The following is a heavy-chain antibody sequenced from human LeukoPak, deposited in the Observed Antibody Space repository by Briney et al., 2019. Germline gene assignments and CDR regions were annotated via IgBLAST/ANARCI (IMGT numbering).Heavy chain of an antibody. D-gene: IGHD3-22*01. CDR3: ARDSYYYDSSGYSNWFDP. CDR1: GYTFTSYG. J-gene: IGHJ5*02. CDR2: ISAYNGNT. Sequence: GASVKVSCKASGYTFTSYGTSWVRQAPGQGLEWMGWISAYNGNTNYAQKLQGRVTITTDTSTSTAYMELRSLRSDDTAVYYCARDSYYYDSSGYSNWFDPWGQGTLVTVSS. V-gene: IGHV1-18*01.